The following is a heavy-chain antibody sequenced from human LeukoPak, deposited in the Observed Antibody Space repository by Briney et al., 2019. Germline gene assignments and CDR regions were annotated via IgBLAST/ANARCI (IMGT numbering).Heavy chain of an antibody. CDR3: ARGDTYYYDSSGYYYNY. CDR1: GYTFTSYY. J-gene: IGHJ4*02. D-gene: IGHD3-22*01. V-gene: IGHV1-46*01. CDR2: INPSGGST. Sequence: ASVTVSFTASGYTFTSYYMHWVRQAPGQGLEWMGIINPSGGSTSYAQKFQGRVTMTRDMSTSTVYMELSSLRSEDTAVYYCARGDTYYYDSSGYYYNYWGQGTLVTASS.